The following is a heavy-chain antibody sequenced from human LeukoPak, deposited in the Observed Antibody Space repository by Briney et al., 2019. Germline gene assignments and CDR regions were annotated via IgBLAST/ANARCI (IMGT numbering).Heavy chain of an antibody. CDR3: ARARLERPRRLDP. J-gene: IGHJ5*02. D-gene: IGHD1-1*01. CDR1: GFTVSSNY. V-gene: IGHV3-66*02. Sequence: GGSLRLSCAASGFTVSSNYMSWVRQAPGKGLEWVSVIYSGGSTYYADSVKGRFTISRDNSKNTLYLQMNSLRAEDTAVYYCARARLERPRRLDPWGQGTLVTVSS. CDR2: IYSGGST.